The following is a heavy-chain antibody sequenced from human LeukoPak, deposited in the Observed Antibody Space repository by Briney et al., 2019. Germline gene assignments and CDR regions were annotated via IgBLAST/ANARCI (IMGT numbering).Heavy chain of an antibody. CDR2: ISSSGSTI. J-gene: IGHJ4*02. CDR1: GFTFSDYY. Sequence: GGSLRLSCAASGFTFSDYYMSWIRQAPGKGLEWVSYISSSGSTIYYADSVKGRFTISRDNTKNSLYLQMNSLRAEDTAVYYCATYNAYDSSGYVGYFDYWGQGTLVTVSS. D-gene: IGHD3-22*01. CDR3: ATYNAYDSSGYVGYFDY. V-gene: IGHV3-11*01.